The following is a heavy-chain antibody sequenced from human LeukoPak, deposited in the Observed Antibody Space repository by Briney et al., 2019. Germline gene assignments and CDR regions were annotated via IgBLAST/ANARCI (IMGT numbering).Heavy chain of an antibody. D-gene: IGHD5-12*01. Sequence: GASVTVSCKAFGYSLTNYYVHWVRQAPGQGLEWMGEINPSGGSTSYAQKFQGRINVTRDTYTNTVYMDLSSLRSEDTATYYCARGAPTTRIGAGRFDYWGQGSLLTVAS. V-gene: IGHV1-46*01. CDR3: ARGAPTTRIGAGRFDY. CDR1: GYSLTNYY. CDR2: INPSGGST. J-gene: IGHJ4*02.